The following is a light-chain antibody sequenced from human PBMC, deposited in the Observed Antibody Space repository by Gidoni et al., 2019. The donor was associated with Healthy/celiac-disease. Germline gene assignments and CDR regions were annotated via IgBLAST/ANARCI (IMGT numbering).Light chain of an antibody. CDR2: DAS. V-gene: IGKV3-11*01. CDR1: QSVSSY. J-gene: IGKJ4*01. Sequence: EIVLTQSPATLSLSPGERATLSCRAMQSVSSYLAWYQQKPGQAPSLLIYDASNRATGIPARVSGSVSGTDFTLTISSLEPEDFAVYYCQQRSNWPPLTFGGGTKVEIK. CDR3: QQRSNWPPLT.